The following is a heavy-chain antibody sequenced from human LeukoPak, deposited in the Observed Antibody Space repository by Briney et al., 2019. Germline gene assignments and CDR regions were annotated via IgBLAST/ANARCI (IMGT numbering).Heavy chain of an antibody. V-gene: IGHV3-30*18. J-gene: IGHJ4*02. Sequence: GGSLRLSCAASGFTFSSYGMHWVRQAPGKGLEWVAVMSYDGNNKYYADSVKGRFTISRDNSKNALYLQMNSLRAEDTAVYYCAENWGSGWFFEYWGQGTLVTVSS. CDR2: MSYDGNNK. CDR3: AENWGSGWFFEY. CDR1: GFTFSSYG. D-gene: IGHD6-19*01.